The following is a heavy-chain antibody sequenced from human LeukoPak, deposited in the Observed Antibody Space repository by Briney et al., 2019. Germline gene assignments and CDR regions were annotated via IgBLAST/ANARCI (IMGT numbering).Heavy chain of an antibody. CDR3: ARDPPTMVRGSEFINWFDP. J-gene: IGHJ5*02. V-gene: IGHV1-8*01. CDR1: GYTFTSYD. D-gene: IGHD3-10*01. CDR2: MNPNSGNT. Sequence: ASVKVSCKASGYTFTSYDINWVRQATGQGLGWMGWMNPNSGNTGYAQKFQGRVTMTRNTSISTAYMELSSLRSEDTAVYYCARDPPTMVRGSEFINWFDPWGQGTLVTVSS.